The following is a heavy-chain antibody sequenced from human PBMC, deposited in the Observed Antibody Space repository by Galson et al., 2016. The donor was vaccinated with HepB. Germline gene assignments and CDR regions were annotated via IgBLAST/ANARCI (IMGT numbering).Heavy chain of an antibody. Sequence: SLRLSCAASGFTFRSHSMTWIRQVPGKGLEWASGINWNSGDINYADSVKGRFTISRDNAKNSLYLQMNSLRVDDTALYYCVKDKAASGLYWYFDLWGRGTRVTVSS. D-gene: IGHD6-13*01. CDR2: INWNSGDI. CDR3: VKDKAASGLYWYFDL. J-gene: IGHJ2*01. CDR1: GFTFRSHS. V-gene: IGHV3-9*01.